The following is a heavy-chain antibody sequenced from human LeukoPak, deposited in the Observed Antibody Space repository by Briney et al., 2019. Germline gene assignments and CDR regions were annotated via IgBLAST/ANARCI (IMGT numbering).Heavy chain of an antibody. V-gene: IGHV3-33*01. CDR3: ATDYDFWSA. D-gene: IGHD3-3*01. J-gene: IGHJ4*02. Sequence: PGGSLRLSCAASGFTFSSYGMHWVRQAPGKGLEWVAVIWYDGSNKYYADSVKGRFTISRDNSKNTLYLQMNSLRAEHTAVYYCATDYDFWSAWGQGTLVTVSS. CDR2: IWYDGSNK. CDR1: GFTFSSYG.